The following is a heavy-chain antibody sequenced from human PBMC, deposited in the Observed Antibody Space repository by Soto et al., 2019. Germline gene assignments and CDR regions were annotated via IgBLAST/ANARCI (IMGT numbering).Heavy chain of an antibody. Sequence: EVQLVESGGGLVQPGGSLRLTCAASGFSLSNYGMTWVRQAPGKGLEWVANIKQDESRKSYLDAVRGRFTSSRDNSRTSLYLQMNSLRDEETALYCCARDVSPGDSTYYLDAFDIWGQGTMVTVSS. V-gene: IGHV3-7*05. J-gene: IGHJ3*02. D-gene: IGHD3-22*01. CDR3: ARDVSPGDSTYYLDAFDI. CDR2: IKQDESRK. CDR1: GFSLSNYG.